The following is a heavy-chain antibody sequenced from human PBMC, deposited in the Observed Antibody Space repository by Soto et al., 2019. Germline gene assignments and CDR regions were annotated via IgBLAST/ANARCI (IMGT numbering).Heavy chain of an antibody. CDR1: GYTFTGYY. Sequence: QVQLVQSGAEVKKPGASVKVSCKASGYTFTGYYMHWVRQAPGQGLAWMGWINPNSGGTNYAQKLQGWVTMTRDTSISTAYMELSRLRSDDTAVYYCARAWVPAAGSGMDVWGQGTTVTVSS. V-gene: IGHV1-2*04. J-gene: IGHJ6*02. CDR3: ARAWVPAAGSGMDV. D-gene: IGHD2-2*01. CDR2: INPNSGGT.